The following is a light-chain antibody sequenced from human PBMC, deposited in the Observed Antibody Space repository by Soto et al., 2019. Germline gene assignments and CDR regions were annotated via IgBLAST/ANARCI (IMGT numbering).Light chain of an antibody. V-gene: IGLV2-14*01. CDR2: DVS. CDR1: SSDVGNYNY. CDR3: CSYTSSSTWV. Sequence: QSVLTQPASVSGSPGQSITISCTGTSSDVGNYNYVSWYQQHPGKAPKLMIYDVSYRPSGVSNRFSGSKSGNTASLTISGLQAEDEADYYCCSYTSSSTWVFGGGTKLTVL. J-gene: IGLJ3*02.